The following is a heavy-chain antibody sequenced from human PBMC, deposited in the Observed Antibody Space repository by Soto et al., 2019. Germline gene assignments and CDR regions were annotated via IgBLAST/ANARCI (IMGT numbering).Heavy chain of an antibody. CDR2: INHRGGT. D-gene: IGHD1-26*01. CDR3: ARILVGAFDF. Sequence: SETLSLTCAVYGGSFSDYFWTLIRQSPGMGLEWIGDINHRGGTSYNPSLKSRVTISLDTSKNQFSLSLSSVTAADTAMYYCARILVGAFDFWGQGALVTVSS. V-gene: IGHV4-34*01. CDR1: GGSFSDYF. J-gene: IGHJ4*02.